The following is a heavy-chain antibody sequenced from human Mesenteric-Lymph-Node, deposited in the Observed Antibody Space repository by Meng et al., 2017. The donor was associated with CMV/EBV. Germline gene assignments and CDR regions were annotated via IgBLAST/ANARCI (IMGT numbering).Heavy chain of an antibody. CDR1: GGSIINSDYF. CDR3: ARAPFNYFDSSGDPPDY. V-gene: IGHV4-39*07. Sequence: SETLSLTCSVSGGSIINSDYFWGWARQPPGKGLEWIGRVYYNGSPQYGPSLNSRVTISVDTSQNQFSLKLNSVTAADTAIYYCARAPFNYFDSSGDPPDYWGQGTLVTVSS. CDR2: VYYNGSP. J-gene: IGHJ4*02. D-gene: IGHD3-22*01.